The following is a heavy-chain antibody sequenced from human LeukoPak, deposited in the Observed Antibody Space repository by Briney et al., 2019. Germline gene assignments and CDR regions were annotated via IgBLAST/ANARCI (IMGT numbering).Heavy chain of an antibody. D-gene: IGHD3-16*01. J-gene: IGHJ4*02. CDR1: GDTFSKFA. CDR2: IVPIFRTA. CDR3: AREGLGELTLDC. V-gene: IGHV1-69*05. Sequence: SVKVSCKASGDTFSKFAISWVRQAPGQGLEWMGGIVPIFRTANHAQKLQGRVTLTTDTSTSTAYMELRSLRSDDTAVYYCAREGLGELTLDCWGQGTLVTVSS.